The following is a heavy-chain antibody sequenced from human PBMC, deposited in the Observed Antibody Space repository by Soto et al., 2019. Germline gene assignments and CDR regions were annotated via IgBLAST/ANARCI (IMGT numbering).Heavy chain of an antibody. CDR2: IKVDNDDT. Sequence: QVQLVQSGSEVKKPGASVKVSCDASSYTFKNYGIGWVGQAPGQGPEWVGWIKVDNDDTKYAEKLQGRVTLTTDTSTSTAYMELRDLRSDDTAFYYCARSRYYLDSWGQGTLVTVSS. V-gene: IGHV1-18*01. CDR3: ARSRYYLDS. J-gene: IGHJ4*02. CDR1: SYTFKNYG.